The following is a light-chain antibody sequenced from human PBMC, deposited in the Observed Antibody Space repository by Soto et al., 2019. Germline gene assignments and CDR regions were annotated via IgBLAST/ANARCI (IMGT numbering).Light chain of an antibody. J-gene: IGLJ1*01. Sequence: QSVLTQPPSASATPGQGVTISCSGSSSNIGTNTVTWYQQLPGTAPKLLIYTDNFRSSGVPERFSGSKSGTSASLAISGIQSDDQAAYYCAAWDESLKDYVFATGTKVTV. CDR1: SSNIGTNT. V-gene: IGLV1-44*01. CDR2: TDN. CDR3: AAWDESLKDYV.